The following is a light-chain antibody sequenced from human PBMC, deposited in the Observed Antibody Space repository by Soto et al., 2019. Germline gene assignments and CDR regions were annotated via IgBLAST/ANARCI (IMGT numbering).Light chain of an antibody. CDR3: QLYGISPH. CDR1: QSRGSNF. V-gene: IGKV3-20*01. CDR2: ASS. J-gene: IGKJ5*01. Sequence: EIVFTQCPGTLSLYPGERATLSCKTSQSRGSNFLAWYQPKPGKAPRLLIYASSNRATGIPDRFSGSASGTDFTLAIKGLEPEDSAVYYCQLYGISPHFGQGTRLEIK.